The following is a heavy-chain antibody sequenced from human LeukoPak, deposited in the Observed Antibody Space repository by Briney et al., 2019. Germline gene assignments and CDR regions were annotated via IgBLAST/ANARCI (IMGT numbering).Heavy chain of an antibody. CDR2: ISSSGFTI. J-gene: IGHJ4*02. V-gene: IGHV3-48*04. Sequence: PGRSLRLSCAASGFTFSSYGMHWVRQAPGKGLEWVSYISSSGFTIYYADSVKGRFTISRDNAKNSLYLQMNSLRAEDTAVYYCARGPFSSSSDYFDYWGQGTLVTVSS. D-gene: IGHD6-6*01. CDR1: GFTFSSYG. CDR3: ARGPFSSSSDYFDY.